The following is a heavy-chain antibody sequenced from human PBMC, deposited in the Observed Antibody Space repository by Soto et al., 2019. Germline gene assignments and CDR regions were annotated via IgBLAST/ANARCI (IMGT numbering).Heavy chain of an antibody. Sequence: QVQLVQSGAEVKKPGSSVRVSCKASGGTLNSYTISWVRQAPGQGLEWMGGIIPVFGTTDYAQKFQGRVTTPADQSTGTAYLVLSSQSSEDTPIYNSTISNSDGSGHFWGQATLVTVSS. CDR2: IIPVFGTT. CDR1: GGTLNSYT. CDR3: TISNSDGSGHF. D-gene: IGHD6-19*01. J-gene: IGHJ4*02. V-gene: IGHV1-69*19.